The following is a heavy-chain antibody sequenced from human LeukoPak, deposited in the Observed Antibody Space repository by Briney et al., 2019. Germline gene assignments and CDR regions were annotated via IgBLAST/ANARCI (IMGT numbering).Heavy chain of an antibody. D-gene: IGHD2-2*01. J-gene: IGHJ5*02. Sequence: GGSLRLSCAASGLPFSSSAMSWVRQAPGKGLQWVSAITGSGDSTHYADSVRGRFTISRDNSKNTLSLQMNSLRAEDTAVYYCAKDHGSTAWGQGTLVTVSS. V-gene: IGHV3-23*01. CDR3: AKDHGSTA. CDR2: ITGSGDST. CDR1: GLPFSSSA.